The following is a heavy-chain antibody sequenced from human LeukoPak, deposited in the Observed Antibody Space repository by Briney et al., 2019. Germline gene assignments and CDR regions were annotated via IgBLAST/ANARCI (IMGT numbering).Heavy chain of an antibody. CDR2: IFYTGST. V-gene: IGHV4-59*08. Sequence: SETLSLTCTVSGGSISSYYWTWIRQPPGKGLEWIGYIFYTGSTNYNPSFKSRVTMSVDTSNSQFSLKLTSVTAADTAVYYCARRAVPTWYFDLWGRGTLVTVSS. D-gene: IGHD4-17*01. CDR3: ARRAVPTWYFDL. J-gene: IGHJ2*01. CDR1: GGSISSYY.